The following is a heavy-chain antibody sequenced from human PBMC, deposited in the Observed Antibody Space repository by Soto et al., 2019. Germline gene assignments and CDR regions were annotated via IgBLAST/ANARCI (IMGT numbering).Heavy chain of an antibody. CDR1: GFTFSSYE. D-gene: IGHD6-13*01. V-gene: IGHV3-48*03. CDR2: ISSSGSTI. CDR3: ARGESGDGSSWYENLFDY. Sequence: GGSLRLSCAASGFTFSSYEMNWVRQAPGKGLEWVSYISSSGSTIYYADSVKGRFTISRDNAKNSLYLQMNSLRAEDTAVYYCARGESGDGSSWYENLFDYWGQGTLVTVSS. J-gene: IGHJ4*02.